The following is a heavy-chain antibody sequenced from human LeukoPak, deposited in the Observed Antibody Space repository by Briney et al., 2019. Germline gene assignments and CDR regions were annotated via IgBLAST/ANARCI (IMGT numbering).Heavy chain of an antibody. CDR3: ARHRASLFDR. Sequence: SETLSLTCTVSGGSISNYYWTWIRQPPGKGLEWIGYTYYSGSTNYNPSLNSRVTISVDTSKNQFSLKLSSVTAADTAVYYCARHRASLFDRWGQGTLVTVSS. V-gene: IGHV4-59*08. J-gene: IGHJ5*02. CDR1: GGSISNYY. CDR2: TYYSGST.